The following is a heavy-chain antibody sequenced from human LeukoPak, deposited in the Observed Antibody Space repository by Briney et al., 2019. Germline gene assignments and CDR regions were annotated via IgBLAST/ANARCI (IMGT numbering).Heavy chain of an antibody. V-gene: IGHV3-9*01. D-gene: IGHD3-10*01. CDR3: AKDRGSLDYYYMDV. J-gene: IGHJ6*03. Sequence: PGGSLRLSCAASGFTFDDYAMHWVRQAPGKGLEWVSGISWNSGSIGYADSVKGRFTISRDNAKNSLYLQMNSLRAEDTALYYCAKDRGSLDYYYMDVWGRGTTVTVSS. CDR2: ISWNSGSI. CDR1: GFTFDDYA.